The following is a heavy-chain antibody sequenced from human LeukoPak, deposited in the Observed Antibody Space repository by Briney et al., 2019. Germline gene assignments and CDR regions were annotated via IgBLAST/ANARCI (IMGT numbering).Heavy chain of an antibody. CDR3: AKQGERRGDQGGFEY. D-gene: IGHD4-17*01. V-gene: IGHV1-2*02. CDR2: INPGSGST. J-gene: IGHJ4*02. CDR1: GYTFSGYY. Sequence: ASVTVSCKASGYTFSGYYMHWVRQAPGQGPEWMGWINPGSGSTEYSQKFQGRGTMTRDTSISTVYLDLGGLGSDDTALYYCAKQGERRGDQGGFEYWGQGTLVTVSS.